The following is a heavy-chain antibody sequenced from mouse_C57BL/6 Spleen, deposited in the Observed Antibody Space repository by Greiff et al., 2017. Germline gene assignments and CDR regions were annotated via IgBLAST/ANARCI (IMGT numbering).Heavy chain of an antibody. Sequence: QVQLKQSGAELARPGASVKMSCKASGYTFTSYTMHWVKQRPGQGLEWIGYINPSSGYTKYNQKFKDKATLTADKSSSTAYMQLSSLTSEDSAVYYCARPLDSSGYFDYWGQGTTLTVSS. CDR2: INPSSGYT. CDR1: GYTFTSYT. CDR3: ARPLDSSGYFDY. J-gene: IGHJ2*01. V-gene: IGHV1-4*01. D-gene: IGHD3-2*02.